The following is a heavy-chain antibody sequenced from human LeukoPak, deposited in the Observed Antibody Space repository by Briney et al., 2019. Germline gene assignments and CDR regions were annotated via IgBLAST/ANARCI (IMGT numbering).Heavy chain of an antibody. J-gene: IGHJ6*03. CDR2: IYHSGST. CDR1: GGSISSGGYY. CDR3: ARGPPFPAFHYHYYMDV. Sequence: SQTLSLTCTVSGGSISSGGYYWSWIRQPPGKGLEWIGYIYHSGSTYYNPSLKSRVTISVDRSKNQFSLKLSSVTAADTAVYYCARGPPFPAFHYHYYMDVWGKGTAVTVSS. V-gene: IGHV4-30-2*01. D-gene: IGHD2/OR15-2a*01.